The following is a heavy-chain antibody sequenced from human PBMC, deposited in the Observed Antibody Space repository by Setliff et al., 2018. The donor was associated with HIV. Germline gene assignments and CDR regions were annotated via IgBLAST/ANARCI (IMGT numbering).Heavy chain of an antibody. J-gene: IGHJ6*02. D-gene: IGHD4-4*01. CDR1: GFTLNRYW. CDR3: ARDDEMGTVTEHYYYGMGV. Sequence: GGSLRLSCAASGFTLNRYWMSWVRQAPGKGLEWVANIKQDGSEIHYVDSVKGRFTISRGNAKNSLYLQMNSLSAEDTAVYYCARDDEMGTVTEHYYYGMGVWGQGTTVTVSS. V-gene: IGHV3-7*05. CDR2: IKQDGSEI.